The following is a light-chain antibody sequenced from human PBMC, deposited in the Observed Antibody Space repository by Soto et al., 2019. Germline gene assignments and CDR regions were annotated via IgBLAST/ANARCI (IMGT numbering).Light chain of an antibody. CDR1: QSVSNNY. CDR3: QQYASSPLT. J-gene: IGKJ4*01. CDR2: GAS. V-gene: IGKV3-20*01. Sequence: EIVLTQSPGTLSLSPGERAALPCRASQSVSNNYLAWYQQKPGQAPRLVIYGASSRATGIPDRFSGSGSGTDFTLTISRLEPEDFAVYYCQQYASSPLTFGGGTKVDIK.